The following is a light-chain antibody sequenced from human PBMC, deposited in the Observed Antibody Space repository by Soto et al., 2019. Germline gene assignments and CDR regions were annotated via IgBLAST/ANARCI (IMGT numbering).Light chain of an antibody. CDR3: LQHNRSPYT. CDR2: AAS. Sequence: DIQMTQSPSPMSASVGDRVTITCRASQGISNSFAWFQQKPGKVPKRLIYAASSLESGDTPRFSGSGTGIEFTLTISRLQPEDFATYHCLQHNRSPYTFGPGTKLDIK. V-gene: IGKV1-17*03. J-gene: IGKJ2*01. CDR1: QGISNS.